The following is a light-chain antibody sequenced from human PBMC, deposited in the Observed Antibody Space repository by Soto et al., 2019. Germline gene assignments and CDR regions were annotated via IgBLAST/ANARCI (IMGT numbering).Light chain of an antibody. Sequence: EIVLTQSPGTLSLSPWEIATLSCRASQSVSSSYLAWYQQKPVQAPRLLIYGASSRATGIPDRFSGSGSGTDFTHTISRLEPEDFAVYYCQQYGSSSWTFGQGTKVDIK. CDR3: QQYGSSSWT. V-gene: IGKV3-20*01. CDR1: QSVSSSY. J-gene: IGKJ1*01. CDR2: GAS.